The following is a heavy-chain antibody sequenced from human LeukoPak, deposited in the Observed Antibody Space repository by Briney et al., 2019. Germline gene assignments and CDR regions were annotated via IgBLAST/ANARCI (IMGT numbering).Heavy chain of an antibody. CDR3: AREANYYDSSGYSDY. V-gene: IGHV3-21*05. Sequence: GGSLRLSCAASEFTFSLYAMNWVRQAPGKGLEWVSYINDVSGDIYYADSVKGRFTISRDNAKNSLYLQMNSLRAEDTAVYYCAREANYYDSSGYSDYWGQGTLVTVSS. D-gene: IGHD3-22*01. CDR2: INDVSGDI. J-gene: IGHJ4*02. CDR1: EFTFSLYA.